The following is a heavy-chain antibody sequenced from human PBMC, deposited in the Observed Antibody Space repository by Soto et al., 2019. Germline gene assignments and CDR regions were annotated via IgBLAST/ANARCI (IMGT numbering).Heavy chain of an antibody. CDR2: ISLYSDGT. CDR1: GYTFSNYG. CDR3: ARVVPGAEAWFGP. V-gene: IGHV1-18*01. D-gene: IGHD2-2*01. Sequence: ASVKVSCKTSGYTFSNYGITWVRQAPGQPLEWLGWISLYSDGTNYAQKFQGRVSMTTDTSTTTAYMELRSLRSDDTAAYYCARVVPGAEAWFGPWGQGTLVTVSS. J-gene: IGHJ5*02.